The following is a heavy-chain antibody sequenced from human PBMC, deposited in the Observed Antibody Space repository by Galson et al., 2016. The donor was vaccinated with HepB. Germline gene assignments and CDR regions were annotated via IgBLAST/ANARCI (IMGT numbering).Heavy chain of an antibody. V-gene: IGHV3-7*03. J-gene: IGHJ4*02. CDR2: IKQDGSEK. CDR1: GFTFSRSW. CDR3: ARGHYGSGTYYNVYFDS. D-gene: IGHD3-10*01. Sequence: SLRLSCAASGFTFSRSWMSWVRQAPGKGLEWVANIKQDGSEKYYVDSVKGRFTISRDNAKNSLYLQINSLSAEDTAVYYCARGHYGSGTYYNVYFDSWGQGTLVTVSS.